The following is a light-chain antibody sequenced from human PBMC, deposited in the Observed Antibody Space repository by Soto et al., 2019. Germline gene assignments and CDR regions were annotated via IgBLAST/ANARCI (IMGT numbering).Light chain of an antibody. V-gene: IGLV2-14*01. CDR3: CSYTSNTVV. Sequence: QSALTQPASVSGSPGQSITISCTGTSSDVGGYNYVSWYQHYPGKAPKLMIYEGTKRPSGVSSRFSGSKSGNTASLTISGLQAEDEGDYYCCSYTSNTVVFGGGTKLTVL. J-gene: IGLJ2*01. CDR1: SSDVGGYNY. CDR2: EGT.